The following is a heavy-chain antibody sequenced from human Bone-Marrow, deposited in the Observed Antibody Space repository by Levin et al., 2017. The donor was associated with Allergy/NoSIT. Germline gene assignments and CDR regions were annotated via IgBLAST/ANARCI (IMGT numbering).Heavy chain of an antibody. Sequence: LSLTCAASGFTFDDHAMHWVRQTPGKGLEWVSGINWNSANTRYADSVKGRFTVSRDNAKNTLYLQMNSLTAEDTAVFYCARDVHFVGSCSGVTCYAPHYGMDVWGQGTTVTVSS. CDR2: INWNSANT. CDR3: ARDVHFVGSCSGVTCYAPHYGMDV. D-gene: IGHD2-15*01. V-gene: IGHV3-9*01. J-gene: IGHJ6*02. CDR1: GFTFDDHA.